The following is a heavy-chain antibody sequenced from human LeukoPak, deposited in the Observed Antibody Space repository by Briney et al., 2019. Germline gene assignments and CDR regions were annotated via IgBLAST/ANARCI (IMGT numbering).Heavy chain of an antibody. V-gene: IGHV3-30*04. CDR2: ISYDGSNK. J-gene: IGHJ6*04. D-gene: IGHD3-10*01. Sequence: PGRSLRLSCAASGFTFGSYAMHWVRQAPGKGLEWVAVISYDGSNKYYADSVKGRFTISRDNSKNTLYLQMNSLRAEDTAVYYCARDLGGSGSYYNVGMDVWGKGTTVTVSS. CDR3: ARDLGGSGSYYNVGMDV. CDR1: GFTFGSYA.